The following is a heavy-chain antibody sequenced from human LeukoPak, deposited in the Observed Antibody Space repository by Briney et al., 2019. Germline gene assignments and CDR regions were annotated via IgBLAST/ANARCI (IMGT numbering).Heavy chain of an antibody. CDR1: GFAFNTYA. D-gene: IGHD1-1*01. Sequence: AGGSLRLSCATSGFAFNTYALHWVRQAPGKGLEWVANIKQDGSETYYVDSVKGRFTISRDNAKNSLSLQMNSLRVEDTAVYYCAREQLRYNWYPYWGQGTLVTVSS. CDR3: AREQLRYNWYPY. V-gene: IGHV3-7*04. J-gene: IGHJ4*02. CDR2: IKQDGSET.